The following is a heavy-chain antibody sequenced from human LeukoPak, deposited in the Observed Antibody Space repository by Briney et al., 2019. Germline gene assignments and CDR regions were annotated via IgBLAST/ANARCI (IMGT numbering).Heavy chain of an antibody. V-gene: IGHV1-69*05. J-gene: IGHJ4*02. CDR2: IIPIFGTA. D-gene: IGHD1-26*01. CDR1: GGTFSSYA. Sequence: SVKVSCKASGGTFSSYAISWVRQAPGQGLEWMGGIIPIFGTANYAQKFQGRVTITTDESTSTAYMELSSLRSEDTAVYYCARVGAIVGATRLIYFDYWGQGTLVTVSS. CDR3: ARVGAIVGATRLIYFDY.